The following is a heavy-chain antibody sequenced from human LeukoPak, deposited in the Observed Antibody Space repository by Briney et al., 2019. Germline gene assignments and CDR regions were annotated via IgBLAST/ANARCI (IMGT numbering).Heavy chain of an antibody. V-gene: IGHV3-7*05. CDR3: ATFWRHFDWLLSDI. J-gene: IGHJ3*02. CDR2: IKQDGSET. CDR1: GFSFPDYW. Sequence: GGSLTLSCQAAGFSFPDYWMTWVRQAAGKGLEGLADIKQDGSETHYVNSVKGRSIIPRDNEKNPLYLQMKSLGVKDTAVYYCATFWRHFDWLLSDIWGLGTMVTVSS. D-gene: IGHD3-9*01.